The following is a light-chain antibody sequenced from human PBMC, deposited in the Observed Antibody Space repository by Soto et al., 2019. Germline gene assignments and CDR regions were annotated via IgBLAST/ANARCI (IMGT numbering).Light chain of an antibody. CDR2: GAS. Sequence: EIVLTPSAATPSYSQGGSATLSCRASQSVSSSYLAWYQQKPGQAPRLLIYGASSRATGIPDRFSGSGSGTDFTLTISRLEPEDFAVYYCQQYGSSITFGQGTRLEIK. J-gene: IGKJ5*01. CDR3: QQYGSSIT. V-gene: IGKV3-20*01. CDR1: QSVSSSY.